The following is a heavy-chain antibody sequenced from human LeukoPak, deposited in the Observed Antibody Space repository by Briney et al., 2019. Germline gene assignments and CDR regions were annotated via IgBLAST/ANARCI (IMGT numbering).Heavy chain of an antibody. J-gene: IGHJ4*02. CDR2: IYPGDSDT. Sequence: GESLKISCQTSGYSFTSYWIGWVRQMPGKGLEWMGFIYPGDSDTSYSPSFQGQVTISADKSISSAYLQWSSLKASDTGIYYCARHSRVSGLTGYWGQGTLVTVSS. CDR3: ARHSRVSGLTGY. V-gene: IGHV5-51*01. CDR1: GYSFTSYW. D-gene: IGHD2-15*01.